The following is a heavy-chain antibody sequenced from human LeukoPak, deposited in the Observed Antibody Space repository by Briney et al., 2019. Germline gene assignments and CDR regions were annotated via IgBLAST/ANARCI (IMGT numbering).Heavy chain of an antibody. CDR1: GYTFTSYD. Sequence: APVKVSCKASGYTFTSYDINWVRQATGQGLEWMGWMNPNSGNTGYAQKFQGRVTMTRNTSISTAYMELSSLRSEDTAVYYCARRGSRWRYYFDYWGQGTLVTVSS. V-gene: IGHV1-8*01. CDR3: ARRGSRWRYYFDY. CDR2: MNPNSGNT. D-gene: IGHD2-15*01. J-gene: IGHJ4*02.